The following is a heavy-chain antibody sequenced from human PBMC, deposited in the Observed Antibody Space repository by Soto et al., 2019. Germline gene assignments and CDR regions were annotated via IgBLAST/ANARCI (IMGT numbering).Heavy chain of an antibody. CDR1: GFTFSSYG. CDR3: AKEFDSSGYLGY. V-gene: IGHV3-30*18. D-gene: IGHD3-22*01. CDR2: ISYDGSNK. Sequence: LRLSCAASGFTFSSYGMHWVRQAPGKGLEWVAVISYDGSNKYCADSVKGRFTISRDNSKNTLYLQMNSLRAEDTAVYYCAKEFDSSGYLGYWGQGTLVTV. J-gene: IGHJ4*02.